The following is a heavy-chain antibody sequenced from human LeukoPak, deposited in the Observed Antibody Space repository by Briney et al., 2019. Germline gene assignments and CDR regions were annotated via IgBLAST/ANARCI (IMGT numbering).Heavy chain of an antibody. V-gene: IGHV4-34*01. CDR2: INHSGSA. CDR3: SRSIFGGSLFSYYYYMDV. J-gene: IGHJ6*03. Sequence: PSETLSLTCAVYGGSVSGYYWSWIRQPPGKGLEWIGEINHSGSATYNPSLKSRVTISVDTSKNQFSLNLSSVTAADTGVYYCSRSIFGGSLFSYYYYMDVWGKGTTVTVSS. CDR1: GGSVSGYY. D-gene: IGHD3-3*01.